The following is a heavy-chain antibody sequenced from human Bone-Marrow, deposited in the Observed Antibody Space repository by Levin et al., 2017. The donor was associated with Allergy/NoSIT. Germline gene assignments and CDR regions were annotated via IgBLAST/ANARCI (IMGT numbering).Heavy chain of an antibody. CDR3: ARDFGGRYCSSTSCYAYNWFDP. CDR1: GYTFTGYY. J-gene: IGHJ5*02. Sequence: GESLKISCKASGYTFTGYYMHWVRQAPGQGLEWMGWINPNSGGTNYAQKFQGRVTMTRDTSISTAYMELSRLRSDDTAVYYCARDFGGRYCSSTSCYAYNWFDPWGQGTLVTVSS. CDR2: INPNSGGT. D-gene: IGHD2-2*01. V-gene: IGHV1-2*02.